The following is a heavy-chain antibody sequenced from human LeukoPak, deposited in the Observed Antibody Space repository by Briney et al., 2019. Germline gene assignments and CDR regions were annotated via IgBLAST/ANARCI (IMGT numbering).Heavy chain of an antibody. D-gene: IGHD3-10*01. CDR2: MNPNSGNT. CDR3: ARGPPYYYGSGSSRGFAFDI. Sequence: ASVKVSCKASGYTFTGYYMHWVRQATGQGLEWMGWMNPNSGNTGYAQKFQGRVTMTRNTSISTAYMELSSLRSEDTAVYYCARGPPYYYGSGSSRGFAFDIWGQGTMVTVSS. CDR1: GYTFTGYY. V-gene: IGHV1-8*02. J-gene: IGHJ3*02.